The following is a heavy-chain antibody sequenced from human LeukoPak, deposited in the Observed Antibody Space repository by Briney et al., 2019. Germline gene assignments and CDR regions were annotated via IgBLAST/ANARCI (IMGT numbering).Heavy chain of an antibody. V-gene: IGHV3-11*04. J-gene: IGHJ4*02. CDR3: AKGQSSYYDSSGSLDS. CDR1: GFSFSDYY. CDR2: MSSSGYTI. D-gene: IGHD3-22*01. Sequence: PGGSLRLSCEASGFSFSDYYVTWIRQAPGKGLEWLSYMSSSGYTIYYADSVKGPFTISRDNAKNSLYLQMNSLRVEDTALYYCAKGQSSYYDSSGSLDSGGQGTLVTVSS.